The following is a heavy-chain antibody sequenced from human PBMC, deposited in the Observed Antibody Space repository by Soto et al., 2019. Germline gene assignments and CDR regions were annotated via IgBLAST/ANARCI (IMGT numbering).Heavy chain of an antibody. CDR1: GGSISSYY. CDR2: IYYSGST. CDR3: ARGSGVPAAMGYYYYYYYMDV. V-gene: IGHV4-59*01. Sequence: SETLSLTCTVSGGSISSYYWSWIRQPPGKGLEWIGYIYYSGSTNYNPSLKSRVTISVDTSKNQFSLKLSSVTAADTAVYYCARGSGVPAAMGYYYYYYYMDVWGKGTTVTVSS. D-gene: IGHD2-2*01. J-gene: IGHJ6*03.